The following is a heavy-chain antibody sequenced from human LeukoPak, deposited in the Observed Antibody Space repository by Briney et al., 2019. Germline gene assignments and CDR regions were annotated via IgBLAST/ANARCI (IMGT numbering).Heavy chain of an antibody. CDR2: ISSSGSTI. Sequence: PGGSLRLSCAASGFTFGDYYMSWIRQAPGKGLEWVSYISSSGSTIYYADSVKGRFTISRDNAKNSLYLQMNSLRAEDTAVYYCASSGASSSSWYRLGFDPWGQGTLVTVSS. CDR1: GFTFGDYY. J-gene: IGHJ5*02. D-gene: IGHD6-13*01. V-gene: IGHV3-11*04. CDR3: ASSGASSSSWYRLGFDP.